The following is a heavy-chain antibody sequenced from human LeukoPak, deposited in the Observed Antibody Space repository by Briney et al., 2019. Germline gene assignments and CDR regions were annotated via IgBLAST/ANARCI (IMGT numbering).Heavy chain of an antibody. CDR3: ARTEGDYYYYYYMDV. J-gene: IGHJ6*03. V-gene: IGHV3-23*01. D-gene: IGHD2-21*02. CDR1: GFTFGSYG. CDR2: ISGSGGST. Sequence: PGGSLRLSCAASGFTFGSYGMSWVRQAPGKGLEWVSAISGSGGSTYYADSVKGRFTVSRDTAKNSLHLQMSGLRAEDTAVYYCARTEGDYYYYYYMDVWGKGTTVTVSS.